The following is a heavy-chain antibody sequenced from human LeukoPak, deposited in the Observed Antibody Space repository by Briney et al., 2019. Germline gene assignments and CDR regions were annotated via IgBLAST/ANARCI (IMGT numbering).Heavy chain of an antibody. Sequence: ASVKVSCKASGYTFTGYYMHWVRQAPGQGLEWMGIINPSGGSTSYAQKFQGRGTMTRDMSTSTVYMELSSLRSEDTAVYYCARDRGKQWLVHDAFDIWGQGTMVTVSS. CDR2: INPSGGST. J-gene: IGHJ3*02. CDR1: GYTFTGYY. V-gene: IGHV1-46*01. CDR3: ARDRGKQWLVHDAFDI. D-gene: IGHD6-19*01.